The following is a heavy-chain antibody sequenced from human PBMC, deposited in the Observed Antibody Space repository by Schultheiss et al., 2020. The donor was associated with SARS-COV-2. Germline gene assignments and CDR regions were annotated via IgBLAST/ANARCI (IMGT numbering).Heavy chain of an antibody. CDR2: ISGSGGST. V-gene: IGHV3-23*01. D-gene: IGHD3-10*01. CDR1: GFTFSNAW. CDR3: AGMIRGVNDRGTY. Sequence: GESLRLSCAASGFTFSNAWMSWVRQAPGKGLEWVSAISGSGGSTYYADSVKGRFTISRDNAENTLYLQMNSLRAEDTAVYYCAGMIRGVNDRGTYWGQGTLVTVSS. J-gene: IGHJ4*02.